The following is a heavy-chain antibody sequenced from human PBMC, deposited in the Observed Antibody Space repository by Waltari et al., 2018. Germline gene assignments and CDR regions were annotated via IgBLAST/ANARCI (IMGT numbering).Heavy chain of an antibody. CDR1: GFIFSDFG. CDR2: ISDDGSVS. D-gene: IGHD6-19*01. V-gene: IGHV3-30*18. CDR3: AKDLGGMFASAWYFDR. J-gene: IGHJ4*02. Sequence: QVQLVESGGGVVQPGTSLRLACAASGFIFSDFGMHWVRQAPGKGRGWGEFISDDGSVSFYADAVKGRVTVSRDNSKNTVYLQMNSLRAEDTAVYFCAKDLGGMFASAWYFDRWGQGTLVTVSS.